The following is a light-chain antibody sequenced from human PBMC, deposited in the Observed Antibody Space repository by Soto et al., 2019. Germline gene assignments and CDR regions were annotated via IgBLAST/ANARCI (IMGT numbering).Light chain of an antibody. J-gene: IGKJ2*01. CDR1: QSVSTNY. CDR3: QRYGSSPPHT. CDR2: GAS. V-gene: IGKV3-20*01. Sequence: EIVLTQSPGTLSLSPGEGATLSFRASQSVSTNYLAWYQQKPGQSPRLLISGASSRATGGADRFSGSGSGTNFTLTISRVVSEDFAVYYCQRYGSSPPHTVGQGTRLEIK.